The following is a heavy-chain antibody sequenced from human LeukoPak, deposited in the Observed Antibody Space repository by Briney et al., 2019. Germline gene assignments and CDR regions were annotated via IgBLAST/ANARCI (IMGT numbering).Heavy chain of an antibody. CDR1: GGSISSYY. CDR3: AREATYYYVSGERYYGMDV. Sequence: SETLSLTCTVSGGSISSYYWSRIRQPAGKGLEWIGRIYTSGSTNYNPSLKSRVTMSVDTSKNQFSLKLSSVTAADTAVYYCAREATYYYVSGERYYGMDVWGQGTTVTVSS. D-gene: IGHD3-10*01. CDR2: IYTSGST. J-gene: IGHJ6*02. V-gene: IGHV4-4*07.